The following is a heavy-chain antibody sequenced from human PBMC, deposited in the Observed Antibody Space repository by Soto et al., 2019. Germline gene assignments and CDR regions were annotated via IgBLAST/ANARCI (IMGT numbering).Heavy chain of an antibody. CDR1: GYSFTANS. V-gene: IGHV1-2*04. D-gene: IGHD2-15*01. CDR2: INPNKGGT. Sequence: QVRLVQSGAEVKKPGASMRVSCKASGYSFTANSMHWVRQAPGQGLEWMGWINPNKGGTNYARKFQGWVTMTRDTSISTAYMDLTRLKSDDTAVHYCAIQRSGVVYCRQGTLVTVSS. CDR3: AIQRSGVVY. J-gene: IGHJ4*02.